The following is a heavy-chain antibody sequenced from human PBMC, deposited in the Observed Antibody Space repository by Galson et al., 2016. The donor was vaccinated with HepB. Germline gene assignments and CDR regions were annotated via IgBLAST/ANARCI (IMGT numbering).Heavy chain of an antibody. CDR3: ARDRKAYYDFWSGSDYFDY. CDR2: ISTDGSSA. V-gene: IGHV3-74*01. J-gene: IGHJ4*02. Sequence: SLRLSCAASGFSLRSYWMHWVRQAPGKGLVWVSRISTDGSSATYADSVKGRFAISRDNSKNTLYLQMNSLRAEDTAVYYCARDRKAYYDFWSGSDYFDYWGQGTLVTVSS. CDR1: GFSLRSYW. D-gene: IGHD3-3*01.